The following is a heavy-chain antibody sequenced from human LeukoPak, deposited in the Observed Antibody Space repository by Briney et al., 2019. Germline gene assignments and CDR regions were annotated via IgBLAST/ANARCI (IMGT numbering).Heavy chain of an antibody. D-gene: IGHD3-22*01. CDR2: ISSSSSTI. Sequence: GGSLRLSCAASGFTFSSYSMSWVRQAPGKGLGWVSYISSSSSTIYYADSVTGRFTISRDFSKNTVFLHMNSLRAEDTAMYYCARGDDSGYYDYFDYWGQGALVTVSS. CDR1: GFTFSSYS. CDR3: ARGDDSGYYDYFDY. V-gene: IGHV3-48*01. J-gene: IGHJ4*02.